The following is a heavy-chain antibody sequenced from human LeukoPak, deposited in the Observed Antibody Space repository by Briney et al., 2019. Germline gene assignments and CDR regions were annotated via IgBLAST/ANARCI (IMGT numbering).Heavy chain of an antibody. J-gene: IGHJ6*04. CDR1: GFTFSDYY. Sequence: SGGSLRLSCAASGFTFSDYYMSWIRQAPGKALEWVSYVSSGSSTIYYADSVKGRFTISRDNAKNSLYLQMNSLRAEDTAVYYCAELGITMIGGVWGKGTTVTISS. D-gene: IGHD3-10*02. V-gene: IGHV3-11*04. CDR3: AELGITMIGGV. CDR2: VSSGSSTI.